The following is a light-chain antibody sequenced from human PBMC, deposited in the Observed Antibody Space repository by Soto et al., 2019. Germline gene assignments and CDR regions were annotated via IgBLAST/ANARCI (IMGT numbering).Light chain of an antibody. Sequence: DIQMTQAPSTLPASLGDRVTITCRASQSISSWLAWYQQKPGKAPKLLIHKASSLESGVPSRFSGSGSGTAFTLTISSPHPDYFATYYCQQYNSYPTFGQGTKVDIK. CDR1: QSISSW. CDR3: QQYNSYPT. CDR2: KAS. J-gene: IGKJ1*01. V-gene: IGKV1-5*03.